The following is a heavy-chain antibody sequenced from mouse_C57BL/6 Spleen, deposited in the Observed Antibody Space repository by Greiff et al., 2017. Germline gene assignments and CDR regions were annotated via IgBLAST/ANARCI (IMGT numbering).Heavy chain of an antibody. V-gene: IGHV5-17*01. CDR1: GFTFSDYG. CDR3: ARRSYSIYAMDY. CDR2: ISSGSSTI. J-gene: IGHJ4*01. Sequence: EVNVVESGGGLVKPGGSLKLSCAASGFTFSDYGMPWVRQAPEKGLEWVAYISSGSSTIYYADTVKGRFTLSTDNAKNTLFLQLTSLRSEDTAMYYCARRSYSIYAMDYWGQGTSVTVSS. D-gene: IGHD2-5*01.